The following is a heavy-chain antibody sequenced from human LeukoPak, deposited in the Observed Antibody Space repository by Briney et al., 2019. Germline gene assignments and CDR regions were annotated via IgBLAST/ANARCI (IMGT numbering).Heavy chain of an antibody. CDR2: IKPNSGGT. CDR3: ARVAYTYGYFDY. Sequence: ASVKVSCKASGYTFTGYYMHWVRQAPGQGLEWMGWIKPNSGGTYYAKKFQARVTMTRDTTTSTAYMERSSLRSDDTAVYYCARVAYTYGYFDYWSQGTLVTVSS. D-gene: IGHD5-18*01. V-gene: IGHV1-2*02. J-gene: IGHJ4*02. CDR1: GYTFTGYY.